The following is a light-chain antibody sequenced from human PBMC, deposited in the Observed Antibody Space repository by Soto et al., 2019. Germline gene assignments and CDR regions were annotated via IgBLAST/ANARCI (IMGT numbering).Light chain of an antibody. CDR3: CSYGISSPWV. J-gene: IGLJ3*02. V-gene: IGLV2-23*02. CDR2: EVN. Sequence: QSVLTQPASVSGSPGQSITISCTGTSSDVGKYNLVSWYQQHPGKAPKIIIFEVNERPSGVSNRFSGSKSGNTASLTISGLQADDEADYYCCSYGISSPWVFCGGTKLTVL. CDR1: SSDVGKYNL.